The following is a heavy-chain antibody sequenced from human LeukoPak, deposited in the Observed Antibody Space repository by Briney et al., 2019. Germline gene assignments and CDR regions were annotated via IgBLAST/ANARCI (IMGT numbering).Heavy chain of an antibody. Sequence: PSETLSLTCTVSGGSISSSSYYWGWIRQPPGKGLEWIGSIYYTGSAYYNPSLKSRVTMSVDTSKNQFSLRLSSVTAADTAVYPCARHPERYSYFDYWGQGTLVTVSS. CDR1: GGSISSSSYY. D-gene: IGHD5-18*01. V-gene: IGHV4-39*01. CDR2: IYYTGSA. J-gene: IGHJ4*02. CDR3: ARHPERYSYFDY.